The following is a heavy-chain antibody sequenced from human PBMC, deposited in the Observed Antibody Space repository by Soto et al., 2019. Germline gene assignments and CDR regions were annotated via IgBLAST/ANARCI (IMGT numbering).Heavy chain of an antibody. CDR1: GDSISSDNYY. CDR3: ARLTTGYCSGGSCPPPY. D-gene: IGHD2-15*01. J-gene: IGHJ4*02. Sequence: QVQLQESGPGLVKPSQTLSLTCTVSGDSISSDNYYCSWIRQHPGKGLEWIGYIFYSGSTHYNPSLKSRVTISLDTSKNQFSLKLSSVTAADTAVYYCARLTTGYCSGGSCPPPYWGQGTLVTVSS. V-gene: IGHV4-31*03. CDR2: IFYSGST.